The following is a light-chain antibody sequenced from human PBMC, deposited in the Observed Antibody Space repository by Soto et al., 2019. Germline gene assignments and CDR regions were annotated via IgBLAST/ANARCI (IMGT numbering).Light chain of an antibody. Sequence: QSVLTQPPSASGSLGSSVTISCTGTSSDVGGHKYVSWYQHHPGKAPKLILFEVSQRPSGVPHRFSGSKSGNTASLTVSGLQAEDEADYYCGSYAGGNTFVFGTGTKVTV. CDR2: EVS. J-gene: IGLJ1*01. CDR1: SSDVGGHKY. V-gene: IGLV2-8*01. CDR3: GSYAGGNTFV.